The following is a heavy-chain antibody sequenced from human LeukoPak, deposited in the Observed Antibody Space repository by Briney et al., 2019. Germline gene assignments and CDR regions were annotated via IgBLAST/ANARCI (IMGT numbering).Heavy chain of an antibody. V-gene: IGHV1-2*02. D-gene: IGHD5-24*01. CDR1: GYTFTGYY. Sequence: ASVKVSCKASGYTFTGYYMHWVRQAPGQRLKWMGWINPNSGGTNYAQKFQGRVTMTRDTSISTAYMELSRLRSDDTAVYYCARDRWLQWVDWFDPWGQGTLVTVSS. CDR2: INPNSGGT. CDR3: ARDRWLQWVDWFDP. J-gene: IGHJ5*02.